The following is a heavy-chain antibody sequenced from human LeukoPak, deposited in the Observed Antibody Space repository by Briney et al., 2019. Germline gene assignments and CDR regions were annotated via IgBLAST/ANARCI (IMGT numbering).Heavy chain of an antibody. Sequence: PGGSLRLSCAASGLTFSSYWMSWVRQAPGKGLEWVANIKQDGSEKYYVDSVKGRFTISRDNAKNSLYLQMNSLRAEDTAVYYCARAVRYYDFWSGYYLYYFDYWGQGTLVTVSS. CDR1: GLTFSSYW. J-gene: IGHJ4*02. D-gene: IGHD3-3*01. CDR2: IKQDGSEK. CDR3: ARAVRYYDFWSGYYLYYFDY. V-gene: IGHV3-7*01.